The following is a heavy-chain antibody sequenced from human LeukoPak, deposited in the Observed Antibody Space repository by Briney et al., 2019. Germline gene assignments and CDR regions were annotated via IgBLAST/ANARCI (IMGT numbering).Heavy chain of an antibody. Sequence: PGGSLRLSCVASGFTFSRHWMSWVGQVPGRGLEWVANIKEDGSAKYYVDSVKGRFTISRDNAKKSLYLQMNSLRAEDSAVYYCASGYLDDFWGQGTQVTVSS. V-gene: IGHV3-7*01. CDR1: GFTFSRHW. D-gene: IGHD3-3*01. CDR2: IKEDGSAK. J-gene: IGHJ4*02. CDR3: ASGYLDDF.